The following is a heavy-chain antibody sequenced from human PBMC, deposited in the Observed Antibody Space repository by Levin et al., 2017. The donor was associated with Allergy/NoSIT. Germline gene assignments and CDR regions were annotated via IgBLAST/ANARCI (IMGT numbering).Heavy chain of an antibody. J-gene: IGHJ4*02. D-gene: IGHD3-3*01. CDR1: GFSFSNYW. Sequence: QPGGSLRLSCAASGFSFSNYWMTWVRQAPGKGLEWVATIRQDGGEKYYVASVKGRFTISRDNAENSLFLEMSSLRAEDTAVYYCARDWSAGNSRSGYVVYWGQGTLVTVSS. V-gene: IGHV3-7*03. CDR2: IRQDGGEK. CDR3: ARDWSAGNSRSGYVVY.